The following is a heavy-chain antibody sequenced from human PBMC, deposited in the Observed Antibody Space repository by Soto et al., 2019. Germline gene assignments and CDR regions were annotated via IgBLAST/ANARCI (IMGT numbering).Heavy chain of an antibody. CDR1: GFTFNTFW. V-gene: IGHV3-7*03. CDR2: IKHDGSET. Sequence: PGGSLRLSCAASGFTFNTFWMSWVRQSPGKGLEWVANIKHDGSETDYVDSVKGRFTISRDNAKNSLFLQMNTLRTEDTAVYYCARDFATHCSGSTCYPYAYWGQGALVTVSS. CDR3: ARDFATHCSGSTCYPYAY. D-gene: IGHD2-15*01. J-gene: IGHJ4*02.